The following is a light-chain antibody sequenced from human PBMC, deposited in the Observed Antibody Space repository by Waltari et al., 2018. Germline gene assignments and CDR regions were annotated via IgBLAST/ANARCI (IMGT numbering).Light chain of an antibody. CDR2: KDN. CDR3: QAWDSTTRV. J-gene: IGLJ1*01. V-gene: IGLV3-1*01. CDR1: KLGEKY. Sequence: SYEVTQPPSVSASPGQTASITCSGDKLGEKYASWYQQKPGQSPVLVIYKDNKRPSGIPERFSGSSSGNTATLTISGTQAMDEADYYCQAWDSTTRVFGAGTKVTVL.